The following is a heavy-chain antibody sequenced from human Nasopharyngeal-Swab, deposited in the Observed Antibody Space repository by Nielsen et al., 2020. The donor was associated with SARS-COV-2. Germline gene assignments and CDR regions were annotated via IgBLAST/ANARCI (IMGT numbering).Heavy chain of an antibody. V-gene: IGHV3-53*01. CDR3: SRDLGSVGTDY. CDR2: IYSGGST. CDR1: GFTVISNY. J-gene: IGHJ4*02. D-gene: IGHD7-27*01. Sequence: GGSLRLSCAASGFTVISNYMSWVRQAPGKGLEWVSVIYSGGSTYYADSVKGRFTISRDNSKNTLYLQMNSLIAEETAVYYCSRDLGSVGTDYWGQGTMVTVSS.